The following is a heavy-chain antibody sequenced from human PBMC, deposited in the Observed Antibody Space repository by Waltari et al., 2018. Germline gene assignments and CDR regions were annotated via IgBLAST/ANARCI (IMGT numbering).Heavy chain of an antibody. Sequence: QVQLQESGPGLVKPSGTLSLTCAVSGGPISSSNCWCCVRQPPGKGLEWIGEIYHSGSTNYNPSLKSRVTISVDKSKNQFSLKLSSVTAADTAVYYCASSGYSSGWYPYWGQGTLVTVSS. J-gene: IGHJ4*02. CDR2: IYHSGST. D-gene: IGHD6-19*01. V-gene: IGHV4-4*02. CDR1: GGPISSSNC. CDR3: ASSGYSSGWYPY.